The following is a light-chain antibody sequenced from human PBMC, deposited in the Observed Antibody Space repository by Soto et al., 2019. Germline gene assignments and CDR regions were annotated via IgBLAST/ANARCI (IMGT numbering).Light chain of an antibody. CDR2: DAS. V-gene: IGKV3-11*01. Sequence: IVFTRSPSTLSFSPRQRSTLSVGASQSISFYLTWYQHKPGQAPRLLIYDASNRATGIPARFSGSGYGTDFTLTISSLEPEDFAVYYCQQRSNWPTFGQGTRLEIK. CDR1: QSISFY. J-gene: IGKJ5*01. CDR3: QQRSNWPT.